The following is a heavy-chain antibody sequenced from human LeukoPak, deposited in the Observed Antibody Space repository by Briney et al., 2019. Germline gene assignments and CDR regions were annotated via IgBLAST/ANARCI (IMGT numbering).Heavy chain of an antibody. CDR3: ARGGFQSDY. CDR2: IYYSGST. J-gene: IGHJ4*02. V-gene: IGHV4-59*01. CDR1: GGSMTSYY. D-gene: IGHD2-21*01. Sequence: PSETLSLTCTVSGGSMTSYYWSWIRQPPGKGLEWIGYIYYSGSTKYNPSLKSRVTISVDTSKYQSSLKLNSMTTADTAVYYCARGGFQSDYWGQGTLVTVSS.